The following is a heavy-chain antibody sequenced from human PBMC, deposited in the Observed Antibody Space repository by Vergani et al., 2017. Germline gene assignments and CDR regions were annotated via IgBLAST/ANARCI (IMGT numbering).Heavy chain of an antibody. V-gene: IGHV4-31*03. J-gene: IGHJ4*02. D-gene: IGHD3-22*01. CDR1: GDSISSGVYY. CDR2: IYSTGST. CDR3: ARRGGYDEGDAFRIGYFDS. Sequence: QVQLQESGPGLVKPSQTLSLTCSVSGDSISSGVYYWNWIRQHPGKGLEWIGYIYSTGSTHHNPSLRRRINMSVDTSKNQFSLELNSVTAADTAMYYCARRGGYDEGDAFRIGYFDSWGPGILVTVSS.